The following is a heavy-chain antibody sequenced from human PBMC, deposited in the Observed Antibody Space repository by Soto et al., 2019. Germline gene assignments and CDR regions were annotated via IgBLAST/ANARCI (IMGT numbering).Heavy chain of an antibody. CDR2: IYYSGST. CDR3: ARGATTIVVAPEWFDP. D-gene: IGHD2-2*01. CDR1: GGSLSSYY. V-gene: IGHV4-59*08. J-gene: IGHJ5*02. Sequence: SETLSLTCTVSGGSLSSYYWNWIRRSPVKGLEWIGYIYYSGSTNYNPSLKSRVTISVDTSKNQFSLKLTSVTAADTAVYYCARGATTIVVAPEWFDPWGQGTLVTVSS.